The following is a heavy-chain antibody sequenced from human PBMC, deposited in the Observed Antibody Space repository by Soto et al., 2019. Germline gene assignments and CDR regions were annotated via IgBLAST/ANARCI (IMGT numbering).Heavy chain of an antibody. CDR3: ARDRGIVVVPAAIEGWFDP. Sequence: QVQLVQSGAEVKKPGSSVKVSCKASGGTFSSYAISWVRQAPGQGLEWMGGIIPICGTANYAQKFQGRVTITADESTSTAYMELSSLRSEDTAVYYCARDRGIVVVPAAIEGWFDPWGQGTLVTVSS. J-gene: IGHJ5*02. CDR2: IIPICGTA. D-gene: IGHD2-2*01. CDR1: GGTFSSYA. V-gene: IGHV1-69*01.